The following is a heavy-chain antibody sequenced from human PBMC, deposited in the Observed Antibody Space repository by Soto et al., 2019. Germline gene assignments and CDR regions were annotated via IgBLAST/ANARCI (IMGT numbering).Heavy chain of an antibody. D-gene: IGHD7-27*01. J-gene: IGHJ4*02. Sequence: GGSLRLSCAASGFTFSSYAMSWVRQAPGKGLEWVSAISGSGGSTYYADSVKGRFTISRDNSKNTLYLQMNNLRAEDTAVYYCAKDRVWSLDDWGSYFDYWGQGTLVTVSS. CDR2: ISGSGGST. CDR1: GFTFSSYA. V-gene: IGHV3-23*01. CDR3: AKDRVWSLDDWGSYFDY.